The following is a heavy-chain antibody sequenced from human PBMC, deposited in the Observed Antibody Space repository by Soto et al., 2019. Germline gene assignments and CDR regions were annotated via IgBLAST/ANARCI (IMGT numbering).Heavy chain of an antibody. CDR1: GFTFSYSA. V-gene: IGHV3-73*01. CDR2: IRNKADSYAT. Sequence: EVQLVESGGGFVQPGGSLKLSCVASGFTFSYSAIHWVRQAPGKGLEWVGRIRNKADSYATTCAASVQGRFTISRDDSRNTAYLQMDSLKTEDTAVYYCTRPGSVFDFWGRGTLVTVSS. CDR3: TRPGSVFDF. D-gene: IGHD7-27*01. J-gene: IGHJ4*02.